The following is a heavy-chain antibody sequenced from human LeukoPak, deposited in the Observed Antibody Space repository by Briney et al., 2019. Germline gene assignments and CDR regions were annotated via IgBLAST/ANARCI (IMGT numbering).Heavy chain of an antibody. J-gene: IGHJ4*02. D-gene: IGHD6-13*01. CDR2: ISYDGSSK. CDR3: ARISSGIAAAGSRQGFDY. V-gene: IGHV3-30-3*01. CDR1: GFTFSSYA. Sequence: PGGSLRLSCAASGFTFSSYAMHWVRQAPGKGLEWVAVISYDGSSKYYADSVKGRFTISRDNSKNTLYLQMNSLRAEDTAVYYCARISSGIAAAGSRQGFDYWGQGTLVTVSS.